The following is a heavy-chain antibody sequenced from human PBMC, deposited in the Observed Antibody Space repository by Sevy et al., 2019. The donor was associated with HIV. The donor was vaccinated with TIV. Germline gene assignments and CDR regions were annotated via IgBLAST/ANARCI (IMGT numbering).Heavy chain of an antibody. CDR1: GDSVSSGTYH. D-gene: IGHD5-18*01. CDR3: ARRRTALVAGHYYGLDV. CDR2: IYYSGTT. J-gene: IGHJ6*02. V-gene: IGHV4-61*01. Sequence: SETLSLTCTVFGDSVSSGTYHWSWIRQPPGKGLEWIGYIYYSGTTNFNPSLRSRVTMSVDTSENQFSPKLNSMTAADTAVYYCARRRTALVAGHYYGLDVWGQGTTVTVSS.